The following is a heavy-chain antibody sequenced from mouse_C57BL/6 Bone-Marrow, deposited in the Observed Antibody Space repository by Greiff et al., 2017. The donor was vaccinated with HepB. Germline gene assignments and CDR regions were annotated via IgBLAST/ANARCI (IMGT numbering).Heavy chain of an antibody. CDR2: INSDGGST. CDR3: ASTGTYQWYFDV. J-gene: IGHJ1*03. CDR1: EYEFPSHD. V-gene: IGHV5-2*01. Sequence: EVNVVESGGGLVQPGESLKLSFESNEYEFPSHDMSWVRKTPEKRLELVAAINSDGGSTYYPDTMERRFIISRDNTKKTLYLQMSSLRSEDTALYYCASTGTYQWYFDVWGTGTTVTVSS. D-gene: IGHD5-1*01.